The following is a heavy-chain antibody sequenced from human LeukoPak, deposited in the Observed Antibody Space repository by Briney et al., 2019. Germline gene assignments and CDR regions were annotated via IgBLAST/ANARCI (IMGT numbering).Heavy chain of an antibody. CDR3: AKRNIAVAGYYYSYGLDV. Sequence: GGSLRLSCAASGFPFSSYSMTWVRQAPGKGLEWVANIKPDGTTKFYVDSVKGRFTISRDNALNSLYLQMNSLRAEDTAVYYCAKRNIAVAGYYYSYGLDVWGQGTTVTVSS. D-gene: IGHD6-19*01. CDR2: IKPDGTTK. CDR1: GFPFSSYS. V-gene: IGHV3-7*03. J-gene: IGHJ6*02.